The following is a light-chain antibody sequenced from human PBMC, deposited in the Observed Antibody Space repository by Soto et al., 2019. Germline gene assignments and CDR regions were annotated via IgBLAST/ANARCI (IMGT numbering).Light chain of an antibody. J-gene: IGLJ2*01. CDR1: ASDIGDNNY. CDR2: EVR. V-gene: IGLV2-14*01. CDR3: SSYTYSSLV. Sequence: QSVLTQPASVSGSLGQSITISCTGTASDIGDNNYVSWYQHHPGKAPKLIIFEVRFRPSGVSSRFSGSKSGDTASLTISGLQAEDDADYYCSSYTYSSLVFGGGTKLTVL.